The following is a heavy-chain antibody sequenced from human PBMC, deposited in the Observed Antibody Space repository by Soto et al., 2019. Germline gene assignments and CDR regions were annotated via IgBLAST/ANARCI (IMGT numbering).Heavy chain of an antibody. J-gene: IGHJ6*02. CDR2: IDPSDSYT. CDR3: ARVLAAAGNYYYYGMDV. V-gene: IGHV5-10-1*01. CDR1: GYSFTSYW. Sequence: PGESLKISCKGSGYSFTSYWISWVRQMPGKGLEWMGRIDPSDSYTNYSPSFQGHVTISADKSISTAYLQWSSLKASDTAMYYCARVLAAAGNYYYYGMDVWGQGTTVTVSS. D-gene: IGHD6-13*01.